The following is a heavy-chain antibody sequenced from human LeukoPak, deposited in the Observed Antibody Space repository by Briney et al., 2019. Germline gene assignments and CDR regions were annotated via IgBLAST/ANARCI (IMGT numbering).Heavy chain of an antibody. D-gene: IGHD1-26*01. CDR3: ARRRSYYTQYYFDY. CDR1: GGSFSGYY. Sequence: PSETLSLTCAVYGGSFSGYYWSWIRQPPGKGLEWIGEINHSGSTNYNPSLKSRVTISVDTSKNQFSLKLSSVTAADTAVYYCARRRSYYTQYYFDYWGQGTLVTVSS. V-gene: IGHV4-34*01. J-gene: IGHJ4*02. CDR2: INHSGST.